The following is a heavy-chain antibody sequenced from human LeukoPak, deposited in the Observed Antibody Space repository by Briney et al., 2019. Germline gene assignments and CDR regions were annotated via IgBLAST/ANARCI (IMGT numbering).Heavy chain of an antibody. Sequence: GGSLRLSCAASGFTFSTYDMSWVRQAPGKGLEWVSGIRGSDSSTSYADSVKGRFTISRDNSKNTLFLQTNSLRADDTAVYYCARGGSSRFDFWGQGTMVTVSS. CDR2: IRGSDSST. D-gene: IGHD1-26*01. CDR1: GFTFSTYD. V-gene: IGHV3-23*01. CDR3: ARGGSSRFDF. J-gene: IGHJ3*01.